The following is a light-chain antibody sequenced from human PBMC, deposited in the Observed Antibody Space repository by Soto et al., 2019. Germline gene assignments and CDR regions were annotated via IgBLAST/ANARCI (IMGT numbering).Light chain of an antibody. Sequence: EIGMTQSPATLSLYPGERATLSCRASQSVSGYLAWYQQKPGQAPRLLIYGTSSRATGIPDRFSGSGSGTDFTLTISRLEPEDFAVYYCQQYGDSPWTFGQGTKV. V-gene: IGKV3-20*01. CDR3: QQYGDSPWT. J-gene: IGKJ1*01. CDR1: QSVSGY. CDR2: GTS.